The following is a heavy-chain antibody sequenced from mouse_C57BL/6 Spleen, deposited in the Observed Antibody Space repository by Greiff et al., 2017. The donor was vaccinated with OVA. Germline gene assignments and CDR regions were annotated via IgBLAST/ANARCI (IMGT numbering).Heavy chain of an antibody. CDR1: GYTFTSYW. Sequence: QVQLQQPGAELVKPGASVKLSCKASGYTFTSYWMHWVKQRPGPGLELIGMFHPNSGSTNYNEKFKSKATLTVDKSSSTAYMQLSSLTSEDSAVYYCARKGTRAMDYWGQGTSVTVSS. J-gene: IGHJ4*01. D-gene: IGHD2-14*01. V-gene: IGHV1-64*01. CDR2: FHPNSGST. CDR3: ARKGTRAMDY.